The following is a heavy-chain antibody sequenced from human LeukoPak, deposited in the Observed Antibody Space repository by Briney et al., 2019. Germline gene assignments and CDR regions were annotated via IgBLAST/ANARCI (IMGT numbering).Heavy chain of an antibody. J-gene: IGHJ4*02. CDR1: GFTVSSNY. Sequence: GGSLSLSCATSGFTVSSNYVSWVRQATEERLEWVSVLYSDGTTYYADSVKGRFTISRDNSKNTLFLQMNNLRAEDTAVYYCARAAYDDNGYTANHDYWVQGTLVTVSS. D-gene: IGHD3-22*01. CDR3: ARAAYDDNGYTANHDY. CDR2: LYSDGTT. V-gene: IGHV3-53*01.